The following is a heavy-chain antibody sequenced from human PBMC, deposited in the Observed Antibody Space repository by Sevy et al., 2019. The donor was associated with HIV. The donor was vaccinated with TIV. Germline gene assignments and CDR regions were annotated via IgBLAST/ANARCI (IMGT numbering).Heavy chain of an antibody. CDR1: GGSFSGYY. CDR3: ARGKDYYDSSGYQYYFDY. D-gene: IGHD3-22*01. CDR2: INHSGST. Sequence: SETLSLTCAVYGGSFSGYYGSWIRQPPGKGLEWIGEINHSGSTNYNPSLKSRVTISVDTSKNQFSLKLSSVTAADTAVYYCARGKDYYDSSGYQYYFDYWGQGTLVTVSS. V-gene: IGHV4-34*01. J-gene: IGHJ4*02.